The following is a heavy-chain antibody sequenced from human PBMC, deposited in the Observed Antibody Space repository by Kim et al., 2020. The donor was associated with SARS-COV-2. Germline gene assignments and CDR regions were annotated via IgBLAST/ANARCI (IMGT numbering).Heavy chain of an antibody. D-gene: IGHD5-12*01. V-gene: IGHV5-51*01. Sequence: YSPSFQGQVTISADKSISTAYLQWSSLKASDTAMYYCARHPPYEGDAFDIWGQGTMVTVSS. CDR3: ARHPPYEGDAFDI. J-gene: IGHJ3*02.